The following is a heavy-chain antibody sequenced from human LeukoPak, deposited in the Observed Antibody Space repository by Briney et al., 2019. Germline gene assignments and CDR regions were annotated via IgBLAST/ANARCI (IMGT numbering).Heavy chain of an antibody. Sequence: PSETLSLTCTVSGGSISSYYWSWIRQPPGKGLEWIGYIYYSGSTFYNPSLKSRVTISVDTSKNQFSLKLSSVTAADTAVYYCARRNLGSIHAFDIWGQGTMVTVSS. CDR1: GGSISSYY. CDR2: IYYSGST. D-gene: IGHD7-27*01. CDR3: ARRNLGSIHAFDI. J-gene: IGHJ3*02. V-gene: IGHV4-59*08.